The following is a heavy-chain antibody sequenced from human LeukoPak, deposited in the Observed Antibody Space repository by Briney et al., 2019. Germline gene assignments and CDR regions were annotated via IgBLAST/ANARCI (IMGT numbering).Heavy chain of an antibody. D-gene: IGHD3-16*01. V-gene: IGHV3-9*01. CDR1: GFTFNDYD. J-gene: IGHJ4*02. Sequence: GRSLRLSCAASGFTFNDYDMHWVRRAPGRGLVCVSTISCNSASIGYADSVKGRFTISRDIDKNSLYLQMNSLRAEDTALYYCTRSYDYVWGSYAYWFDYWGQGTLVTVSS. CDR3: TRSYDYVWGSYAYWFDY. CDR2: ISCNSASI.